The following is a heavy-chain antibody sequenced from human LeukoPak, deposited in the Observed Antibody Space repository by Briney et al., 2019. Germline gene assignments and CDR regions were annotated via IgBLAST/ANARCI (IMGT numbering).Heavy chain of an antibody. Sequence: ASVRVSCMASGYTFTSYGISWVRQAPGQGLEWMGWISAYNGNTNYAQKLQGRVTMTTDTSTSTAYMELRSLKSDDTAVYYCARVPNDSSGYYFPGYYWGQGTLVTVSA. CDR1: GYTFTSYG. J-gene: IGHJ4*02. CDR3: ARVPNDSSGYYFPGYY. CDR2: ISAYNGNT. V-gene: IGHV1-18*01. D-gene: IGHD3-22*01.